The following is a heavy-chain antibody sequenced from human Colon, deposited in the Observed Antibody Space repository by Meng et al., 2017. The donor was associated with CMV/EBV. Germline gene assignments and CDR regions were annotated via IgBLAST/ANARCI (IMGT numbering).Heavy chain of an antibody. V-gene: IGHV3-74*01. D-gene: IGHD2-2*01. CDR1: GSTFSSYW. J-gene: IGHJ4*02. Sequence: GESLKISCAASGSTFSSYWMHWVRQPPGKGLVWVSRVNSDGSTTNSADSVKGRFTISRDNAKNTLYLQMNSLRAEDTAVYYCAREGVGHCSGPSCSYFDFWGQGTLVTVSS. CDR3: AREGVGHCSGPSCSYFDF. CDR2: VNSDGSTT.